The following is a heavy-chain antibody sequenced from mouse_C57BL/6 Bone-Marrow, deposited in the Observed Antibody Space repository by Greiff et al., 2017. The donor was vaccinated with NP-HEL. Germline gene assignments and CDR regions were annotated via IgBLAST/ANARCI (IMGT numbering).Heavy chain of an antibody. CDR2: IHPNSGST. J-gene: IGHJ3*01. D-gene: IGHD2-4*01. V-gene: IGHV1-64*01. Sequence: QVQLQQPGAELVKPGASVKLSCKASGYTFTSYWMHWVKQRPGQGLEWIGMIHPNSGSTNYNEKFKSKATMTVDKYSSTAYLQLSSLTSDDSAFYYCARARLRLGFAYWCQGTLVTVSA. CDR3: ARARLRLGFAY. CDR1: GYTFTSYW.